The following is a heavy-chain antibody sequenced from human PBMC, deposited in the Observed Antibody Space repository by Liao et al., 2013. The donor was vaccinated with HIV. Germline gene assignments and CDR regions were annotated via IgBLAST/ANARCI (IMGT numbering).Heavy chain of an antibody. CDR1: GGSISSGDYY. CDR3: ARESSGNYYTFDY. D-gene: IGHD3-10*01. CDR2: IHYSGST. V-gene: IGHV4-30-4*08. J-gene: IGHJ4*02. Sequence: QVQLQESGPGLVKPSETLSLTCTVSGGSISSGDYYWSWIRQPPGKGLEWIGHIHYSGSTYYNPSLKSRVTISVDTSKNQFSLKLTSATAADTAVYYCARESSGNYYTFDYWGQGTLVTVSS.